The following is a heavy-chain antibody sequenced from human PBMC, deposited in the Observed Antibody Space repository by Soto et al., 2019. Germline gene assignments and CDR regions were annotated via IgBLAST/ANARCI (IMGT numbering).Heavy chain of an antibody. Sequence: QVQLQESGPGLVKPSQTLSLTCTVSGDFISSGDYYWGWIRQHPDKGLEWIGYIYYSGYTYYNPSLESRVSISIDTSKNQFSLKLTSVTAADTAVYYCARDGGENAMDVWGQETTVTVSS. J-gene: IGHJ6*02. CDR3: ARDGGENAMDV. CDR2: IYYSGYT. V-gene: IGHV4-31*03. CDR1: GDFISSGDYY. D-gene: IGHD2-15*01.